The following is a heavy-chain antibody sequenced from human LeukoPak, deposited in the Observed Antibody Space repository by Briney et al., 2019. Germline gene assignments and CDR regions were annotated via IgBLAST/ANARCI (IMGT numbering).Heavy chain of an antibody. CDR1: GGSISSYY. CDR3: AREGYYDSSGYYDY. Sequence: SETLSLTCTVSGGSISSYYWSWIRQPAAKGLEWIGRIYTSGSTNYNPSLKSRVTMSVDTSKNQFSLKLSSVTAADTAVYYCAREGYYDSSGYYDYWGQGTLVTVSS. D-gene: IGHD3-22*01. CDR2: IYTSGST. V-gene: IGHV4-4*07. J-gene: IGHJ4*02.